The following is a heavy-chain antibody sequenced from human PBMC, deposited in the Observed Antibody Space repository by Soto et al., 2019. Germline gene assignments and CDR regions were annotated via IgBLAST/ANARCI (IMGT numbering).Heavy chain of an antibody. CDR2: INSSSSYT. V-gene: IGHV3-11*06. J-gene: IGHJ4*02. D-gene: IGHD2-2*01. CDR1: GFTFSDYY. Sequence: QVQLVESGGGLVKPGGSLRLSCAASGFTFSDYYMSWIRQAPGKGLEWVSYINSSSSYTNYADSVKGRFTISRDNAKNSLYLQMNSLRAEDTAVYYCAREAGVSTSGLKAVDYWGQGTLVTVSS. CDR3: AREAGVSTSGLKAVDY.